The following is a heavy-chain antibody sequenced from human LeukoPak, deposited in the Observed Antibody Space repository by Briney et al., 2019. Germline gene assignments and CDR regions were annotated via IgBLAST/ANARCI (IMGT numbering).Heavy chain of an antibody. D-gene: IGHD6-6*01. CDR2: INPNSGGT. Sequence: ASVKVSCKASGYTFTNYGISWVRQAPGQGLEWMGWINPNSGGTNYAQKFQGRVTMTRDTSISTAYMELSRLRSDDTAVYYCARERTWYSSSRVDAFVIWGQGTMVTVSS. CDR1: GYTFTNYG. V-gene: IGHV1-2*02. CDR3: ARERTWYSSSRVDAFVI. J-gene: IGHJ3*02.